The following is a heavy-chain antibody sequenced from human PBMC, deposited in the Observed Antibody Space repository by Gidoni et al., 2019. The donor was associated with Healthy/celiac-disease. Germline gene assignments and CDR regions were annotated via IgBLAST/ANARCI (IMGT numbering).Heavy chain of an antibody. V-gene: IGHV3-9*01. Sequence: EVQLVESGGGLVQPGRSLRLSCAASGFTFADYAMHWVRQAPGKGLGWVSCISWNSGSIGYADSVKGRFTISRDNAKNSLYLQMNSLRAEDTALYYCAKGVTIFGVVTNFDYWGQGTLVTVSS. CDR3: AKGVTIFGVVTNFDY. CDR2: ISWNSGSI. J-gene: IGHJ4*02. CDR1: GFTFADYA. D-gene: IGHD3-3*01.